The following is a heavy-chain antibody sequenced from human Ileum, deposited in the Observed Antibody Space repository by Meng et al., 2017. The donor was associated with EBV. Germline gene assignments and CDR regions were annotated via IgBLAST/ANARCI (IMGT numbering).Heavy chain of an antibody. CDR2: VYYSGST. J-gene: IGHJ5*02. CDR3: ARDGSGGYNWFNP. Sequence: QVLAPRSGRGRVKPSETLDLTCAVSGGSISSCPWSWIRQPPGKGLERIGNVYYSGSTNYNPSLKSRVTISVDTSKNQFSLKLSSVTAADTAVYYCARDGSGGYNWFNPWGQGTLVTVSS. V-gene: IGHV4-59*01. D-gene: IGHD2-15*01. CDR1: GGSISSCP.